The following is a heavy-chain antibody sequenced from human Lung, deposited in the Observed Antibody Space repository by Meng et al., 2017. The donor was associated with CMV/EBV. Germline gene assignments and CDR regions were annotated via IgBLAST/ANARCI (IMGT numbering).Heavy chain of an antibody. Sequence: GSLRLSCTVSGGSISSSSYYWGWIRQPPGKGLEWLGSIYYSGSTYYNPSLKIRVAISVDTSKNQFSLKLSSVTAADTAVYYCARAVIASNYYYYGMDVWGQGTTVTVSS. CDR1: GGSISSSSYY. CDR2: IYYSGST. CDR3: ARAVIASNYYYYGMDV. J-gene: IGHJ6*02. D-gene: IGHD2/OR15-2a*01. V-gene: IGHV4-39*07.